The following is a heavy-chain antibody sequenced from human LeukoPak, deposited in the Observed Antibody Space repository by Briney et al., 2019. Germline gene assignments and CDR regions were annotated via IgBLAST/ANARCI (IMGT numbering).Heavy chain of an antibody. CDR3: AGVWSSSSLLGV. CDR1: GYTFTSYG. CDR2: ISAYNGNT. J-gene: IGHJ4*02. V-gene: IGHV1-18*01. D-gene: IGHD6-6*01. Sequence: ASVKVSCTASGYTFTSYGISWVRQAPGQGLEWMGWISAYNGNTNYAQKLQGRVTMTTDTSTSTAYMELRSLRSDDTAVYYGAGVWSSSSLLGVWGQGTLVTVSS.